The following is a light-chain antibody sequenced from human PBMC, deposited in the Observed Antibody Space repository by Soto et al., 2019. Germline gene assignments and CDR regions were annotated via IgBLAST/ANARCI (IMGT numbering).Light chain of an antibody. CDR1: SSDVGGYNY. Sequence: QSALTQPASVSGSPGQSITISCTGTSSDVGGYNYVSWYQHHPGKAPKLMIYEVSNRPSGVSNRFSGSKSGNTASLTISGLQAEDEADYHCSSFTSSSTYVVFGGGTKVTVL. CDR2: EVS. V-gene: IGLV2-14*01. CDR3: SSFTSSSTYVV. J-gene: IGLJ2*01.